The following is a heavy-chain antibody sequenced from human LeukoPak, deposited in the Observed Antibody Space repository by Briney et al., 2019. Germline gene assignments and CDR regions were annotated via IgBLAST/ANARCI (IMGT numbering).Heavy chain of an antibody. Sequence: PSETLSLTCAVYGGCFSGYYWSWIRQPPGKGLEWVGDINHSGSTNYNPSLKSRVTISVATSKNQFSLKLSSVTAADTAVYYCARGEGGYSHGYYYYYMDVWGKGTTVTVSS. V-gene: IGHV4-34*01. CDR1: GGCFSGYY. CDR3: ARGEGGYSHGYYYYYMDV. CDR2: INHSGST. D-gene: IGHD5-18*01. J-gene: IGHJ6*03.